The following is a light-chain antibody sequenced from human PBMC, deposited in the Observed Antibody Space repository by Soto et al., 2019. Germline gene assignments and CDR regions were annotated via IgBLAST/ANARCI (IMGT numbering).Light chain of an antibody. J-gene: IGKJ4*01. V-gene: IGKV1-39*01. Sequence: DIQMTQSPSSLSASVGDTVTMTCRASQSIALSVNWYQQKPGKAPKLLIYVAFTLESGVPSRFSGSGSGTEFTLTIRSLQPEDFATYYCQQRTDWRLTFGGGTKVEVK. CDR2: VAF. CDR3: QQRTDWRLT. CDR1: QSIALS.